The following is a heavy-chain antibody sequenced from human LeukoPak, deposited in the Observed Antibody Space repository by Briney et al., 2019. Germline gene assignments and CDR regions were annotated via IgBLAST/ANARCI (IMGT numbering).Heavy chain of an antibody. V-gene: IGHV1-18*01. D-gene: IGHD1-7*01. Sequence: ASVEVSCKASGYTFTSYGISWVRQAPGQGLEWMGWISAYNGNTNYAQKLQGRVTMTTDTSTSTAYMELRSLRSDDTAVYYCARVDWNYVKGPHKFDYWGQGTLVTVSS. J-gene: IGHJ4*02. CDR1: GYTFTSYG. CDR2: ISAYNGNT. CDR3: ARVDWNYVKGPHKFDY.